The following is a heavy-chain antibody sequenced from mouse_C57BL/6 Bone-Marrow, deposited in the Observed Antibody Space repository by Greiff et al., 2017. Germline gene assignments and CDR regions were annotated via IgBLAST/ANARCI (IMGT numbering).Heavy chain of an antibody. Sequence: QVQLQQSGPELVKPGASVKISCKASGYAFSSSWMNWVKQRPGKGLEWIGNINPSNGGTNYNEKFKSKATLTVDKSSSTAYMQLSSLTSEDSAVYYCARSTVVYFDYWGQGTTLTVSS. V-gene: IGHV1-82*01. CDR2: INPSNGGT. CDR3: ARSTVVYFDY. D-gene: IGHD1-1*01. J-gene: IGHJ2*01. CDR1: GYAFSSSW.